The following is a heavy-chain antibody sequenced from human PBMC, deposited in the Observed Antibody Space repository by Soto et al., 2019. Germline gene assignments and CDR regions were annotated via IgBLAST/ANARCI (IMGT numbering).Heavy chain of an antibody. D-gene: IGHD6-19*01. J-gene: IGHJ2*01. CDR3: ARAPQWLTPQNWYFDL. CDR1: GFTFSSYG. V-gene: IGHV3-33*01. Sequence: GGSLRLSCAASGFTFSSYGMHWVRQAPGKGLEWVAVIWYDGSNKYYADSVKGRFTISRDNSKNTLYLQMNSLRAEDTAVYYCARAPQWLTPQNWYFDLWGRGTLVTVSS. CDR2: IWYDGSNK.